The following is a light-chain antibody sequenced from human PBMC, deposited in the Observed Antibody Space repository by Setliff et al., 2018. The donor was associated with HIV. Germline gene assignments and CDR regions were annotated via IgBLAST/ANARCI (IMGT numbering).Light chain of an antibody. CDR3: CSYAGSRIFFV. J-gene: IGLJ1*01. Sequence: QSALTQPASVSGSPGQSITISCTGTSSDVGSYNLVSWYQQHPGKAPQLMIYEVSKRPSGVSNRFSGSKSGNPASLTISGLQAEDEADYYCCSYAGSRIFFVFGTGTKVTVL. V-gene: IGLV2-23*02. CDR1: SSDVGSYNL. CDR2: EVS.